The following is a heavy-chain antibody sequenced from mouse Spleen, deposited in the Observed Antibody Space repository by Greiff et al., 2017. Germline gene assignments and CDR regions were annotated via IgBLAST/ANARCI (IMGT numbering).Heavy chain of an antibody. CDR3: ARSPLIYYYGSSYEGDWYFDV. CDR1: GYTFTSYW. V-gene: IGHV1-7*01. J-gene: IGHJ1*01. CDR2: INPSSGYT. D-gene: IGHD1-1*01. Sequence: VQLQQSGAELAKPGASVKLSCKASGYTFTSYWMHWVKQRPGQGLEWIGYINPSSGYTKYNQKFKDKATLTADKSSSTAYMQLSSLTYEDSAVYYCARSPLIYYYGSSYEGDWYFDVWGAGTTVTVSS.